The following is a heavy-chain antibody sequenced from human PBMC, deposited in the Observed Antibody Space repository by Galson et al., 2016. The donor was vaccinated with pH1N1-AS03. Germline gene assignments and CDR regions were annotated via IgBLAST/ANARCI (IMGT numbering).Heavy chain of an antibody. V-gene: IGHV2-70*04. CDR3: ARTLNYNTGLDV. CDR2: IDWDDGT. Sequence: PALVKPTQTLTLTCTVSGFSLSTGGMRVSWIRQPPGKALEWLGRIDWDDGTFYGTSLKTRLTISKDTSKNQVVLTMTNMDPGDTGTYYCARTLNYNTGLDVWGPGATVTVSS. J-gene: IGHJ6*02. CDR1: GFSLSTGGMR. D-gene: IGHD5-24*01.